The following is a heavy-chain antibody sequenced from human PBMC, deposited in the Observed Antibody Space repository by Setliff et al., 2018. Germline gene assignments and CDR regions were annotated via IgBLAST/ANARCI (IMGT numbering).Heavy chain of an antibody. CDR3: ASERSGSYYGYAFDI. CDR1: GGSISSGDYY. D-gene: IGHD1-26*01. J-gene: IGHJ3*02. Sequence: TLSLPCTVSGGSISSGDYYWSWIRQPPGKGLEWIGYIYYSGSTYYNPSLKSRVTISVDTSKNQFSLKLSSVTAADTAVYYCASERSGSYYGYAFDIWGQGTMVAVSS. CDR2: IYYSGST. V-gene: IGHV4-30-4*08.